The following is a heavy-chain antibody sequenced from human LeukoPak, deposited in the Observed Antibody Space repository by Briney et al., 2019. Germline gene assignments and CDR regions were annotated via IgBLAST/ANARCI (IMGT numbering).Heavy chain of an antibody. CDR3: ARHSKEDVLLWFGDPSGPKTKESGAFDI. V-gene: IGHV4-34*01. Sequence: NSSETLSLTCAAYGGSFSGYYWSWIRQPPGKGLEWIGEINHSGSTNYNPSLKSRVTISVDTSKNQFSLKLSSVTAADTAVYYCARHSKEDVLLWFGDPSGPKTKESGAFDIWGQGTMVTVSS. J-gene: IGHJ3*02. D-gene: IGHD3-10*01. CDR2: INHSGST. CDR1: GGSFSGYY.